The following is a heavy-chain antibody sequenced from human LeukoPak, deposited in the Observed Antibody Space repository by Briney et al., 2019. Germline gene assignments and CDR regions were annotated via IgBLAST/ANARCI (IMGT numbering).Heavy chain of an antibody. J-gene: IGHJ6*03. Sequence: ASVKVSCKASGYTFTSYGISWVRQAPGQGLEWMGWISAYNGNTNYAQKLQGRVTTTTDTSTSTAYMELRSLRSDDTAVYYCARSGPHYDILTGYATEYYYYMDVWGKGTTVTISS. CDR3: ARSGPHYDILTGYATEYYYYMDV. CDR1: GYTFTSYG. D-gene: IGHD3-9*01. CDR2: ISAYNGNT. V-gene: IGHV1-18*01.